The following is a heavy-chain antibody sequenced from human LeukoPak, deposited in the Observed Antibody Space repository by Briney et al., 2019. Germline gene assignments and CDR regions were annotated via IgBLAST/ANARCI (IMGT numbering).Heavy chain of an antibody. J-gene: IGHJ4*02. CDR3: AKDQGFNLGPPVVTAPDY. Sequence: TGGSLRLSCAASGFTFSSYSMNWVRQAPGKGLEWVSYISSSSSTIYYADSVKGRFTISRDNAKNSLYLQMNSLRAEDTALYYCAKDQGFNLGPPVVTAPDYWGQGTLVTASS. V-gene: IGHV3-48*04. D-gene: IGHD2-21*02. CDR2: ISSSSSTI. CDR1: GFTFSSYS.